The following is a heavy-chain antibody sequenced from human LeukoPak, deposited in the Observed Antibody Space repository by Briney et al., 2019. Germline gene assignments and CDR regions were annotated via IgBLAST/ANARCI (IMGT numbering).Heavy chain of an antibody. V-gene: IGHV3-23*01. CDR3: AKRGPIYSSTPGNYFDY. D-gene: IGHD3-10*01. CDR1: GFTFRNCG. Sequence: PGGSLRLSCVASGFTFRNCGMTWVRQAPGKGLEWVSTISGSDDGTYYADSVRGRFTISRDNSKNTLYLQMKALRAEDTATYYCAKRGPIYSSTPGNYFDYWGQGTLVTVSS. CDR2: ISGSDDGT. J-gene: IGHJ4*02.